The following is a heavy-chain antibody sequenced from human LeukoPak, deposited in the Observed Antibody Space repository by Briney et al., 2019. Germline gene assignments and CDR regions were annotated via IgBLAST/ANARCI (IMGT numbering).Heavy chain of an antibody. D-gene: IGHD3-22*01. CDR3: ARDYYDSSGSSWFDP. Sequence: GGSLRLSCAASGFTFSSYGMSWVRQAPGKGLEWVSAISGSGGSTYYADSVKGRFTISRDNAKNSLYLQMNSLRAKDTALYYCARDYYDSSGSSWFDPWGQGTLVTVSS. CDR2: ISGSGGST. V-gene: IGHV3-23*01. J-gene: IGHJ5*02. CDR1: GFTFSSYG.